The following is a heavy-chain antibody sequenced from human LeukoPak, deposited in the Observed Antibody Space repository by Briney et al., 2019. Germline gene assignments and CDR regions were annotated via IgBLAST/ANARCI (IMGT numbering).Heavy chain of an antibody. V-gene: IGHV3-23*01. Sequence: GGSLRLSCAASGFTFSSYAMSWVRQAPGKGLEWVSAISGSGGSTYYADSVKGRFTISRDNSKNTLYLQMNSLRAEDTAVYYCAKFTVPYRYYYDSSGLPPYFDYWGQGTLVTVSS. D-gene: IGHD3-22*01. CDR2: ISGSGGST. CDR1: GFTFSSYA. J-gene: IGHJ4*02. CDR3: AKFTVPYRYYYDSSGLPPYFDY.